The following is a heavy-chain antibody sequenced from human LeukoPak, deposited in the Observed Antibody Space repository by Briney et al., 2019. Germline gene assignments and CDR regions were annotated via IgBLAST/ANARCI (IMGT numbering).Heavy chain of an antibody. CDR3: ASLLFG. D-gene: IGHD2-21*01. CDR2: ISWNSGSI. J-gene: IGHJ4*02. Sequence: GGSLRLSCAASGFTFDDYAMHWVRQAPGKGLEWVSGISWNSGSIGYADSVKGRFTISRDNAKNSLYLQMNSLRAEDTAVYYCASLLFGWGQGTLVTVSS. CDR1: GFTFDDYA. V-gene: IGHV3-9*01.